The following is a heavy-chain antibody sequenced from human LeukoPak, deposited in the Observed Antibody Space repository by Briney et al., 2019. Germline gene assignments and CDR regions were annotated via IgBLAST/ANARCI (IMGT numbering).Heavy chain of an antibody. CDR1: GFTFKNCA. CDR2: IRDSGNGT. V-gene: IGHV3-23*01. Sequence: PGGSLRLSCVVSGFTFKNCAMSWVRQAPGKGLECVSSIRDSGNGTDYADSVKGRFTVSRDNSKNTLYLHVNTLSAEDTAVYYCAKWAYYDFWSGHYKSHFDSWGQGTLVTVSP. CDR3: AKWAYYDFWSGHYKSHFDS. D-gene: IGHD3-3*01. J-gene: IGHJ4*02.